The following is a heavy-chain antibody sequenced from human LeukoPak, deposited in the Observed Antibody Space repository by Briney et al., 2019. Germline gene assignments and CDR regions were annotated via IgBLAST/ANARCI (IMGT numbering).Heavy chain of an antibody. CDR2: INHSGST. J-gene: IGHJ5*02. D-gene: IGHD6-6*01. V-gene: IGHV4-34*01. CDR1: GGSFSGYY. Sequence: SETLSLTCAVYGGSFSGYYWSWIRQPPGKGLEWIGEINHSGSTSYNPSLKSRVTISVDTSKNQFSLKLSSVTAADTAVYYCARRLYSSSTYNWFDPWGQGTLVAVSS. CDR3: ARRLYSSSTYNWFDP.